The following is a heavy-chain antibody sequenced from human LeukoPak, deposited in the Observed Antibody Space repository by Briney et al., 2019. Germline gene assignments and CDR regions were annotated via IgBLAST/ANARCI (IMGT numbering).Heavy chain of an antibody. CDR2: ISGSGGNT. Sequence: PGGSLRLSCAASGFTFSSYAMSWVRQAPGKGLEWVSVISGSGGNTYYADSVKGRFTISRDNSKNTLYLQMNSLRAEDTAVYYCAKEGSSGFYFFDYWGQGTLVTVSS. D-gene: IGHD3-22*01. V-gene: IGHV3-23*01. CDR3: AKEGSSGFYFFDY. CDR1: GFTFSSYA. J-gene: IGHJ4*02.